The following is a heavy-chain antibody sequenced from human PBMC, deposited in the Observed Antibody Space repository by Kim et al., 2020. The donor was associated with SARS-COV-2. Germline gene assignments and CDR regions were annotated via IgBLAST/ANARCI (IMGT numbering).Heavy chain of an antibody. J-gene: IGHJ4*02. CDR2: ISYDGSHI. V-gene: IGHV3-30*04. CDR1: GFTFSSHA. Sequence: GGSLRLSCAASGFTFSSHALHWVRQAPGKGLEWVALISYDGSHISYPDSVKGRFIISRDNTKSTLYLQMNSLRPEDTAVYYCVAEIVSRSFDHCGQGTLV. D-gene: IGHD2-15*01. CDR3: VAEIVSRSFDH.